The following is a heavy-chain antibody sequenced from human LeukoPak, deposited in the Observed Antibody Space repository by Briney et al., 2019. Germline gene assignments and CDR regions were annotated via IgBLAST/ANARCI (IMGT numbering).Heavy chain of an antibody. CDR2: ICASGST. J-gene: IGHJ4*02. CDR1: GGSISSGSYC. Sequence: SETLSLTCTVSGGSISSGSYCWSWIRQPAGKGLEWIGRICASGSTNYNPSLKSRVTISVDTSKSQFSMKLSSVAAADTAVYYCARAAYGSGSYLFDYWGQGTLVTVSS. V-gene: IGHV4-61*02. D-gene: IGHD3-10*01. CDR3: ARAAYGSGSYLFDY.